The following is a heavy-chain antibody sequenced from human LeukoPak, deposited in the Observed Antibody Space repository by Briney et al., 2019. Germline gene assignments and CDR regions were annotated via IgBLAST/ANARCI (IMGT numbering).Heavy chain of an antibody. D-gene: IGHD6-6*01. CDR3: AREVGGSSSSGGFDY. CDR1: GGSISNNGYY. J-gene: IGHJ4*02. V-gene: IGHV4-30-2*01. Sequence: SETLSLTCTVSGGSISNNGYYWSWIRHPPGKALEWIVHIYYTGSTYYNPSLKSRVTISVDRSKNQFSLKLRSVTAADTAVYYCAREVGGSSSSGGFDYWGQGTLVTVSS. CDR2: IYYTGST.